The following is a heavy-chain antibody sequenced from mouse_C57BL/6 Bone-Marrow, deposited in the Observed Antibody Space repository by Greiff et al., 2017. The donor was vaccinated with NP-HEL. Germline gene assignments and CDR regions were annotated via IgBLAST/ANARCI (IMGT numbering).Heavy chain of an antibody. Sequence: QVQLQQPGAELVKPGASVKLSCKASGYTFTGYWMHWVKQRPGQGLEWIGMIHPNSGSTNYNEKFKSKATLTVDKSSSTAYMQLSSLTSEDSAVYYCARRGTTVVATYYFDYWGQGTTLTVSS. CDR3: ARRGTTVVATYYFDY. D-gene: IGHD1-1*01. V-gene: IGHV1-64*01. J-gene: IGHJ2*01. CDR2: IHPNSGST. CDR1: GYTFTGYW.